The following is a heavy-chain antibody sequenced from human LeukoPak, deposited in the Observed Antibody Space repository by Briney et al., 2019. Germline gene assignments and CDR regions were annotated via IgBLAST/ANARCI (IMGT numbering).Heavy chain of an antibody. D-gene: IGHD4-17*01. CDR1: GGSISSSSYY. Sequence: SETLSLTCTVSGGSISSSSYYWGWIRQPPGKGLEWIGSIYYSGSTYYSPSLKSRVTISVDTSKNQFSLKLSSVTAADTAVYYCARHQVTTGPWYFDYWGQGTLVTVSS. CDR3: ARHQVTTGPWYFDY. CDR2: IYYSGST. V-gene: IGHV4-39*01. J-gene: IGHJ4*02.